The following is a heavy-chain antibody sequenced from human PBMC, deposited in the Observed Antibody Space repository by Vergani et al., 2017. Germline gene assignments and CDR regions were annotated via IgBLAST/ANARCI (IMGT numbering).Heavy chain of an antibody. J-gene: IGHJ4*02. Sequence: QVQLQQWGAGLLKPSETLSLTCAVYGGSFSGYYWSWIRQHPGKGLEWIGYIYYSGSTYYNPSLKSRVTISVDPSKNQFSLKLSSVTAADTAVYYCARWAVTTNSYYFDYWGQGTLVTVSS. CDR3: ARWAVTTNSYYFDY. V-gene: IGHV4-34*01. CDR2: IYYSGST. D-gene: IGHD4-17*01. CDR1: GGSFSGYY.